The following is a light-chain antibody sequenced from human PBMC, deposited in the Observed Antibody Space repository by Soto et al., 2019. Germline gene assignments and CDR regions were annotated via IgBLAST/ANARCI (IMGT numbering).Light chain of an antibody. Sequence: EIVMTQSPATLSVSPGERATLSCRASQSVSSNFAGYQQKPGQAPRLLIYGASTRATGIPARFSGSGSGTEFTLTISSRQSEDFAVYYCQQYNNWPPLTFGGGTKVEIK. J-gene: IGKJ4*01. CDR1: QSVSSN. V-gene: IGKV3-15*01. CDR2: GAS. CDR3: QQYNNWPPLT.